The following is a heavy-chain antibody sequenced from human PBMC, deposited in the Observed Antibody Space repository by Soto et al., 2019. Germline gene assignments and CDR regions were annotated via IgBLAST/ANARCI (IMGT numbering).Heavy chain of an antibody. CDR3: ARGYSSGWLRDQYFQH. CDR2: IYYSGST. Sequence: TLSLTCTVSGGSISSGGYYWSWIRQHPGKGLEWIGYIYYSGSTYYNPSLKSRVTISVDTSKNQFSLKLSSVTAADTAVYYCARGYSSGWLRDQYFQHWGQGTLVTVSS. CDR1: GGSISSGGYY. D-gene: IGHD6-19*01. V-gene: IGHV4-31*02. J-gene: IGHJ1*01.